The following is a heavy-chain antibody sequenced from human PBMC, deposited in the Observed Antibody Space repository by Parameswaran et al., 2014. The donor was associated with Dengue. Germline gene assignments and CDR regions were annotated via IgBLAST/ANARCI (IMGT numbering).Heavy chain of an antibody. D-gene: IGHD1-14*01. CDR3: ARDLAWRNEP. V-gene: IGHV4-34*01. Sequence: RWIRQPPGKGLEWIGEINHSGSTNYNPSLKSRVTISVDTSKNQFSLKLSSVTAADTAVYYCARDLAWRNEPWGQGTLVTVSS. J-gene: IGHJ5*02. CDR2: INHSGST.